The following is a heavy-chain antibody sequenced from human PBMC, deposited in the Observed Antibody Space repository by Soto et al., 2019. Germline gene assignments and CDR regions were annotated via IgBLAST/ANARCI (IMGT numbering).Heavy chain of an antibody. J-gene: IGHJ6*02. CDR1: GFTFSSYA. D-gene: IGHD5-18*01. Sequence: EVQLLESGGGLVQPGGSLRLSCAASGFTFSSYAMSWVRQAPGKGLEWVSAISGSGGSTYYADSVKGRFTISRDNSKNTLYLQMNSLRAEDTAVYYCAKDIEYSYGYAYYYYGMDVWGQGTTVTVSS. V-gene: IGHV3-23*01. CDR2: ISGSGGST. CDR3: AKDIEYSYGYAYYYYGMDV.